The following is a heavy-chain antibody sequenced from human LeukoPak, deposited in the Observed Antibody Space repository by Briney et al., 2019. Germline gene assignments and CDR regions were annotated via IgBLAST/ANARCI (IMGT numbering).Heavy chain of an antibody. Sequence: PGGSLRLSCTTSGFGSKNYAMSSVRLAPGKGLEWVSLISATGVNTYYADSVKGRFTISRDNSKNTLYLQMNSLRAEDTAVYYCARQPAGYSYGAGAFDIWGQGTMVTVSS. J-gene: IGHJ3*02. D-gene: IGHD5-18*01. CDR3: ARQPAGYSYGAGAFDI. CDR2: ISATGVNT. CDR1: GFGSKNYA. V-gene: IGHV3-23*01.